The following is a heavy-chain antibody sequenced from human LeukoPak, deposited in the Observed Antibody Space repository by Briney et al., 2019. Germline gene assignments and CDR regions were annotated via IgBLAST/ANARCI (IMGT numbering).Heavy chain of an antibody. Sequence: PSETLSLTCTFSGGSISPYYWSWIRQPPGKGLEWLGYIYYGGSTNYNPSLKSRVSMSVDTSKNQFSLNLSSVTAADTAVYHCARLLAGCPGGRCRAHFDYWGQGTLVTVSS. V-gene: IGHV4-59*01. CDR1: GGSISPYY. CDR3: ARLLAGCPGGRCRAHFDY. CDR2: IYYGGST. J-gene: IGHJ4*02. D-gene: IGHD2-15*01.